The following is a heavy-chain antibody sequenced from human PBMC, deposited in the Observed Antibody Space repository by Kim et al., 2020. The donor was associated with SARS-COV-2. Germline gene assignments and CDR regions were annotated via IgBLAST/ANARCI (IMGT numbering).Heavy chain of an antibody. D-gene: IGHD3-22*01. CDR2: IYYSGST. J-gene: IGHJ4*02. CDR1: GGSISSGGYY. Sequence: SETLSLTCTVSGGSISSGGYYWSWIRQHPGKGLEWIGYIYYSGSTYYNPSLKSRVTISVDTSKNQFSLKLSSVTAADTAVYYCARGQGLILMIVVVVGAFDFGGQGPLVTVSS. V-gene: IGHV4-31*03. CDR3: ARGQGLILMIVVVVGAFDF.